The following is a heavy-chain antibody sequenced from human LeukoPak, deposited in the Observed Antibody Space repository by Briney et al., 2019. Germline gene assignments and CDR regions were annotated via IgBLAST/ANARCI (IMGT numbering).Heavy chain of an antibody. V-gene: IGHV4-39*01. CDR3: ARHSRSAYSGYENAFDI. CDR1: GDSISSSSYY. Sequence: SETLSLTCTVSGDSISSSSYYWGWIRQPPGKGLEWIGNVYYSTNTYYNPSLKSRFTISVDTSKNQFSLKLSSVTAADTAIYYCARHSRSAYSGYENAFDIWGQGTVVTVSS. J-gene: IGHJ3*02. D-gene: IGHD5-12*01. CDR2: VYYSTNT.